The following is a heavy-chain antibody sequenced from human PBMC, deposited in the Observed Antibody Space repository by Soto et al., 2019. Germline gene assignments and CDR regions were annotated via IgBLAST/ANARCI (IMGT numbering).Heavy chain of an antibody. CDR1: GYTFTSYY. D-gene: IGHD3-22*01. Sequence: ASVKVSCKASGYTFTSYYMHRVRQAPGQGLEWMGIINPSGGSTSYAQKFQGRVTMTRDTSTSTVYMELSSLRSEDTAVYYCARDRYYYDSSGYAQGMDVWGQGTTVTVSS. V-gene: IGHV1-46*01. CDR3: ARDRYYYDSSGYAQGMDV. CDR2: INPSGGST. J-gene: IGHJ6*02.